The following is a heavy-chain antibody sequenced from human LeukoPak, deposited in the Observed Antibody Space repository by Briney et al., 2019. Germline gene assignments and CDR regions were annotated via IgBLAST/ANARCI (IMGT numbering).Heavy chain of an antibody. D-gene: IGHD6-13*01. CDR1: GGSISTSNYY. CDR3: ARTTAAGTVDWFDP. Sequence: SETLSLTCTVSGGSISTSNYYWSWIRQPPGKGLEWIGYIYYSGSTNYNPSLKSRVTISVDTSKNQFSLKLSSVTAADTAVYYCARTTAAGTVDWFDPWGQGTLVTVSS. V-gene: IGHV4-61*01. CDR2: IYYSGST. J-gene: IGHJ5*02.